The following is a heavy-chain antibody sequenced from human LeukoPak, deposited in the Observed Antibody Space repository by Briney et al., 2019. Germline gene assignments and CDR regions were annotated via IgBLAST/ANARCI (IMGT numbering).Heavy chain of an antibody. CDR3: AASRDFWSGYFNNWFDP. CDR1: GYTLTELS. D-gene: IGHD3-3*01. CDR2: FDPEDGET. V-gene: IGHV1-24*01. Sequence: ASVKVSCKVSGYTLTELSMHWVRQAPGKGLEWMGGFDPEDGETIYAQKFQGRVTMTEDTSTDTAYMELSSLRSENTAVYYCAASRDFWSGYFNNWFDPWGQGTLVTVSS. J-gene: IGHJ5*02.